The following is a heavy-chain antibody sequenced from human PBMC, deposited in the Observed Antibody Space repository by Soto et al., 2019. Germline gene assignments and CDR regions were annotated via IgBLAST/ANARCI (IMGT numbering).Heavy chain of an antibody. CDR3: ARHSSSWPIFDY. D-gene: IGHD6-13*01. Sequence: SETLSLTCTVSGGSIGNSYWSWIRQSPGKGLEWIGYIYYSGSSNYNPSHKSRVSISVDTSKNQFSLKLSSVTAADTAVYYCARHSSSWPIFDYWGQGTLVTVSS. CDR2: IYYSGSS. J-gene: IGHJ4*02. CDR1: GGSIGNSY. V-gene: IGHV4-59*08.